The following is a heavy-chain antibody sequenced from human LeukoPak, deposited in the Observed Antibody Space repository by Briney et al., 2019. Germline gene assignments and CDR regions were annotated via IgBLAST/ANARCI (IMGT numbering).Heavy chain of an antibody. D-gene: IGHD6-13*01. CDR1: GGSISSSSYY. J-gene: IGHJ5*02. CDR2: IYTSGST. CDR3: ARGPNSSSWSNWFDP. Sequence: SETLSLTCTVSGGSISSSSYYWGWIRQPAGKGLEWIGRIYTSGSTNYNPSLKSRVTMSVDTSKNQFSLKLSSVTAADTAVYYCARGPNSSSWSNWFDPWGQGTLVTVSS. V-gene: IGHV4-61*02.